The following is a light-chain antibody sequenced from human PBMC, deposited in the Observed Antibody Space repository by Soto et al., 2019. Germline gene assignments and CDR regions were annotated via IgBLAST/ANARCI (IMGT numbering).Light chain of an antibody. CDR1: QTVSKF. Sequence: DVQITHSPSSLSASVGDSVTIACRSSQTVSKFVNWYQQKPGKVPDLLIYSASTLYSGVPSRFSGSGSGTEFTLTISNLQPEDFATYYCQQTYSLPRTFAPGTNVDIK. CDR2: SAS. J-gene: IGKJ3*01. V-gene: IGKV1-39*01. CDR3: QQTYSLPRT.